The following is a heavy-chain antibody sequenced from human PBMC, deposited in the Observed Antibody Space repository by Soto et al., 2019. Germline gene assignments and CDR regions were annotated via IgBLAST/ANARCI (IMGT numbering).Heavy chain of an antibody. J-gene: IGHJ5*02. V-gene: IGHV4-4*02. CDR2: IYHSGST. CDR1: GGSISSSNW. D-gene: IGHD6-19*01. Sequence: QVQLQESGPGLVKPSGTLSLTCAVSGGSISSSNWWSWVRQPPGKGLEWIGEIYHSGSTNYNPSLRRRVTLSVDKSKNPFSLKLSSVPAADTAVYYCAGAGYSSGWYEGFDPWGPGTLVTVSS. CDR3: AGAGYSSGWYEGFDP.